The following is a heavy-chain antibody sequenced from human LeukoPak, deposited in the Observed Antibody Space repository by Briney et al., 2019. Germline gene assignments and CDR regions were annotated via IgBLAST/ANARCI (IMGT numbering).Heavy chain of an antibody. CDR1: GFTFSSYG. V-gene: IGHV3-23*01. D-gene: IGHD3-22*01. CDR3: ANRHDSSGYFFNY. J-gene: IGHJ4*02. Sequence: PGGSLRLSCAASGFTFSSYGMHWVRQAPGKGLEWVSSVSESGSNRYYADSVKGRFSISRDNSENMLYLQMGSLRAEDTATYYCANRHDSSGYFFNYWGQGTLVTVSS. CDR2: VSESGSNR.